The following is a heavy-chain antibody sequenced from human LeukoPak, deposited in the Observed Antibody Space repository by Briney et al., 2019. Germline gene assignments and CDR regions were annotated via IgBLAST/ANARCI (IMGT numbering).Heavy chain of an antibody. CDR3: ARLFCGGSSYVDY. D-gene: IGHD2-15*01. Sequence: PSETLSLTCTGSGGSIRSYYWSWIRQPPGKGLEWIGYIYYSGSTNYNPSLKSRVTISVDTSKNQFSLKLSSVTAADTAVYYCARLFCGGSSYVDYWGQGTLVTVSS. V-gene: IGHV4-59*08. CDR2: IYYSGST. J-gene: IGHJ4*02. CDR1: GGSIRSYY.